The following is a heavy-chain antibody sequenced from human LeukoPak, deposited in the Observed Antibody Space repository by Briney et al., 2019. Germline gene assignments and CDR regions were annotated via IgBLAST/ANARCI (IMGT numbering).Heavy chain of an antibody. V-gene: IGHV4-34*01. CDR2: INHSGST. CDR3: ARSSIKDY. J-gene: IGHJ4*02. D-gene: IGHD6-6*01. CDR1: GVSISSNY. Sequence: SETLSLTCTVSGVSISSNYWSWIRQPPGKGLEWIGEINHSGSTNYNPSLKSRVTISVDTSKNQFSLKLSSVTAADTAVYYCARSSIKDYWGQGTLVTVSS.